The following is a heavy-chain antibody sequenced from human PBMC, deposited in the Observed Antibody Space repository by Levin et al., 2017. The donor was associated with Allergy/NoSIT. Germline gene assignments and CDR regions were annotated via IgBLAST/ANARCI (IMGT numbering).Heavy chain of an antibody. CDR2: MNPNSGNT. D-gene: IGHD3-3*01. CDR1: GYTFTSYD. J-gene: IGHJ6*02. Sequence: ASVKVSCKASGYTFTSYDINWVRQATGQGLEWMGWMNPNSGNTGYAQKFQGRVTMTRNTSISTAYMELSSLRSEDTAVYYCARAIHPYYDFGSGYYDYYYYYGMDVWGQGTTVTVSS. V-gene: IGHV1-8*01. CDR3: ARAIHPYYDFGSGYYDYYYYYGMDV.